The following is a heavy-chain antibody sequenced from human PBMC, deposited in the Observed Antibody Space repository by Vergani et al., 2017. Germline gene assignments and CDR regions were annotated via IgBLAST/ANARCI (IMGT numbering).Heavy chain of an antibody. Sequence: QVQLVQSGAEVKKPGSSVKVSCKASGGPFKNSAFSWVRQVPGQGLEWMGRIITFFGTTDYAQNFQGRVTITADESTSTAYMELSSLRSEDTAVYYCARDRRYCSGGSCYLDYWGQGTLITVSS. D-gene: IGHD2-15*01. J-gene: IGHJ4*02. V-gene: IGHV1-69*13. CDR2: IITFFGTT. CDR1: GGPFKNSA. CDR3: ARDRRYCSGGSCYLDY.